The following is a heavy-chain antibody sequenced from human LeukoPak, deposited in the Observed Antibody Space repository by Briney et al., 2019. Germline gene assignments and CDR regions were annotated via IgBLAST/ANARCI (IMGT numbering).Heavy chain of an antibody. D-gene: IGHD3-22*01. V-gene: IGHV4-39*07. Sequence: SETLSVTCSVSGSSISSSNSYWGWIRQPPGKGLEWIVSMYYTGTPYYNPSLKSRVTIALDTSKNQFSLKLSSVTAADTAMYYCARDSSGFGSLPGYWGQGTLVTVSS. CDR3: ARDSSGFGSLPGY. CDR2: MYYTGTP. J-gene: IGHJ4*02. CDR1: GSSISSSNSY.